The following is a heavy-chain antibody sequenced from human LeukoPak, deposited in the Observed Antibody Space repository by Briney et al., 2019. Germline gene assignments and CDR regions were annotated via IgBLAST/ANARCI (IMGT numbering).Heavy chain of an antibody. D-gene: IGHD4-17*01. V-gene: IGHV1-46*03. J-gene: IGHJ4*02. CDR1: GYTFTGYY. CDR2: INPSGGST. Sequence: ASVKVSCKASGYTFTGYYMHWVRQAPGQGLEWMGIINPSGGSTSYAQKFQGRVTMTRDTSTSTVYMELSSLRSEDTAVYYCAMATVTTGYYFDYWGREPWSPSPQ. CDR3: AMATVTTGYYFDY.